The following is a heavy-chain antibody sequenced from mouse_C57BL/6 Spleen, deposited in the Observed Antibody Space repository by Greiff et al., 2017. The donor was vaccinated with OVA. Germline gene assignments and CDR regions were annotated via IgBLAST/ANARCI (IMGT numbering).Heavy chain of an antibody. CDR3: ERGDYDYDDGFAY. J-gene: IGHJ3*01. CDR2: IYPGDGDT. D-gene: IGHD2-4*01. CDR1: GYAFSSSW. Sequence: VKLVESGPELVKPGASVKISCKASGYAFSSSWMNWVKQRPGQGLEWIGRIYPGDGDTNYNGKFQGKATLTADKSSSTAYMQLSSLTSEDSAVYFCERGDYDYDDGFAYWGQGTLVTVSA. V-gene: IGHV1-82*01.